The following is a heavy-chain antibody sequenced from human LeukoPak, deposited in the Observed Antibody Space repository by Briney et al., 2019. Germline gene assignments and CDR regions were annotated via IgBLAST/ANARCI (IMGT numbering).Heavy chain of an antibody. D-gene: IGHD3-10*01. CDR2: ISYSGST. V-gene: IGHV4-59*08. J-gene: IGHJ4*02. Sequence: SENLSLTCTVSCASLSCYYWGLIREPPGEGLEWIGYISYSGSTNYNSSLKSRVTISADTSKNQVSLTLSSVTAADAAVYYCARHPELYFFDYWGQGTLVTVSS. CDR3: ARHPELYFFDY. CDR1: CASLSCYY.